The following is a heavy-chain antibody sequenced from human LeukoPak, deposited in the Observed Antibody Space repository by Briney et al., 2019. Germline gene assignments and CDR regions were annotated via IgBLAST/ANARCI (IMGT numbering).Heavy chain of an antibody. CDR1: GFTFSGYD. D-gene: IGHD1-26*01. Sequence: PGGSLRLSCAASGFTFSGYDMQWVRQTKGRGLEWVSAIGRAGDTHYPDSVKGRFTISRDNAKNTLYLQMNSLRAEDTAVYYCAKVIIRWELATGFDYWGQGTLVTVSS. J-gene: IGHJ4*02. CDR3: AKVIIRWELATGFDY. V-gene: IGHV3-13*01. CDR2: IGRAGDT.